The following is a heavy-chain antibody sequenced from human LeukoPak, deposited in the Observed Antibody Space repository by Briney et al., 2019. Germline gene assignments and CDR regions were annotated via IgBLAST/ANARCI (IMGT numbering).Heavy chain of an antibody. CDR1: GGSISSGGYY. CDR2: IYHSGST. D-gene: IGHD5-24*01. J-gene: IGHJ3*02. CDR3: ARDWLRDGYPGDAFDI. Sequence: PSQTLSLTCTVSGGSISSGGYYWSWIRQPPGKGLEWIGYIYHSGSTYYNPSLKSRVTISVDRSKNQFSLKLSSVTAADTAVYYCARDWLRDGYPGDAFDIWGQGTMVTVSS. V-gene: IGHV4-30-2*01.